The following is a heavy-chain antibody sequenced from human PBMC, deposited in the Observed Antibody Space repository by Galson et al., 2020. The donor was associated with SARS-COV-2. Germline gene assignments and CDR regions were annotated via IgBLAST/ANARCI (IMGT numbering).Heavy chain of an antibody. CDR3: ARHGGTTINAFDI. D-gene: IGHD1-1*01. V-gene: IGHV4-38-2*01. J-gene: IGHJ3*02. Sequence: SETLSLTCAVSGYSISSGYYWGWIRQPPGKGLEWIGSIYHSGSTYYNPSLKSRVTISVDTSKNQFSLKLSSVTAADTAVYYCARHGGTTINAFDIWGQGTMVTVSS. CDR2: IYHSGST. CDR1: GYSISSGYY.